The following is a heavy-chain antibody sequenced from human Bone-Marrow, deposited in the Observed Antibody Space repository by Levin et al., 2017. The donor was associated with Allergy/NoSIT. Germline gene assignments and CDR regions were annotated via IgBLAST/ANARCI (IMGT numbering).Heavy chain of an antibody. CDR2: IRVNNNYT. Sequence: PMASVKVSCKASGYPFTKYGFSWMRQAPGQGLEWMGWIRVNNNYTNYAQKFQDRLTMTTDTSTSIANMELRSLRSVDTAVYYCVRDFDWTPDHWGQGTRVTVSS. CDR1: GYPFTKYG. V-gene: IGHV1-18*01. CDR3: VRDFDWTPDH. J-gene: IGHJ4*02. D-gene: IGHD3-9*01.